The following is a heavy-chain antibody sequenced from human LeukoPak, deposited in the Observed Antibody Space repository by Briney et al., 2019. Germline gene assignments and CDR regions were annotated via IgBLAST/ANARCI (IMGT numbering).Heavy chain of an antibody. Sequence: ASVKVSCKAFGHSLTSYSMHWVRQAPGQGLEWMGIINPSGGSTSYAQKFQGRVTMTRDTSTSTVYMEVTSLRSEDTAVYYCARDRRLLWFGPPPGWFDPWGQGTLVTVSS. CDR1: GHSLTSYS. J-gene: IGHJ5*02. D-gene: IGHD3-10*01. CDR3: ARDRRLLWFGPPPGWFDP. CDR2: INPSGGST. V-gene: IGHV1-46*01.